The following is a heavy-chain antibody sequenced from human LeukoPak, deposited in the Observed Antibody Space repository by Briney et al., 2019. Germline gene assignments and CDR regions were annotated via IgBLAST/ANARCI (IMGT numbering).Heavy chain of an antibody. Sequence: PSETLSLTCTVSGGSISSSSYHWGWIRQPPGMGLEWIGSIYYTGTTNYNPSLKSRVTISVDTSKNQFSLKLSSVTAADTAVYYCASSSGWSFDPWGQGTLVTVSS. CDR2: IYYTGTT. CDR3: ASSSGWSFDP. CDR1: GGSISSSSYH. J-gene: IGHJ5*02. V-gene: IGHV4-39*07. D-gene: IGHD6-19*01.